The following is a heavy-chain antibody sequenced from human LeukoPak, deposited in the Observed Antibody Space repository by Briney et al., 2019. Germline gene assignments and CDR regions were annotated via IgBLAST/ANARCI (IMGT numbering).Heavy chain of an antibody. V-gene: IGHV4-38-2*02. CDR1: GYSISSGYF. CDR2: IYHSGST. CDR3: ARAGGASFDAFDF. Sequence: SETLSLTCSVTGYSISSGYFWGWIRQSPVRGLEWIGKIYHSGSTHYNPSLKSRLTISVDTSKNQFSLKVTSVTAADTAVYYCARAGGASFDAFDFWGLGTMVTVSS. J-gene: IGHJ3*01. D-gene: IGHD3-10*01.